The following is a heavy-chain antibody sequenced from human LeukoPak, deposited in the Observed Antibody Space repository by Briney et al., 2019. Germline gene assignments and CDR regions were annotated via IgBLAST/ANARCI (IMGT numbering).Heavy chain of an antibody. CDR2: ISGSGGDT. CDR1: GFTFNRAA. Sequence: SGGSLRLSCAGSGFTFNRAAMGWVRQAPGKGLEWVSGISGSGGDTYYSDSVKGRFTISRDNAKTTVYLQMNSLRTEDTAEYYCAKEGRLTVAAVVVENYFDYWGQGTPVTVSA. V-gene: IGHV3-23*01. J-gene: IGHJ4*02. D-gene: IGHD3-22*01. CDR3: AKEGRLTVAAVVVENYFDY.